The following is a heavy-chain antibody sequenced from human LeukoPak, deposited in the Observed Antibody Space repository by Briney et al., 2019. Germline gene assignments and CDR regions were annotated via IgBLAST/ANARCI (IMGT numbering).Heavy chain of an antibody. CDR1: GFSFGDYG. D-gene: IGHD5-24*01. CDR3: AGDGRWQQLVSDY. Sequence: GGSLGLTCAGSGFSFGDYGMSWVRQAPGKGLEWVAGMNWNGGSIGYVDSVKGRFSISRDNAKNSLYLQMNSLRAEDTALYYCAGDGRWQQLVSDYWGQGTLVTVSS. J-gene: IGHJ4*02. CDR2: MNWNGGSI. V-gene: IGHV3-20*04.